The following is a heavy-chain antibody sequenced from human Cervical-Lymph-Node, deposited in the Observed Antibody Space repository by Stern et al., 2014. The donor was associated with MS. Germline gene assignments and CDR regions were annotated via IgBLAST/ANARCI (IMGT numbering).Heavy chain of an antibody. D-gene: IGHD4-23*01. Sequence: VQLVESGPEVKKPGTSVRVSCEASGFTFPTSAVQWVRQARGQRLEWIGWIVVDSGNTNYAQKFQERVTISRDMSTGTAYMDLRSLRSEDTAMYYCAALVDLTRAVTPNGAFDIWGQGTMVTVSS. CDR2: IVVDSGNT. CDR1: GFTFPTSA. J-gene: IGHJ3*02. CDR3: AALVDLTRAVTPNGAFDI. V-gene: IGHV1-58*01.